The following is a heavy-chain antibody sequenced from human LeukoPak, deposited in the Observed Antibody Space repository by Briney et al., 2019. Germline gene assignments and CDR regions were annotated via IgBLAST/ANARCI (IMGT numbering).Heavy chain of an antibody. D-gene: IGHD4-17*01. CDR3: AKDRAYGDYGVYYFDY. V-gene: IGHV3-23*01. CDR2: ISGSGGST. CDR1: RFTFSSYA. J-gene: IGHJ4*02. Sequence: GGSLRLSCAASRFTFSSYAMSWVRQAPGKGLEWVSAISGSGGSTYYADSVKGRFTISRDNSKNTLYLQMNSLRAEDTAVYYCAKDRAYGDYGVYYFDYWGQGTLVTVSS.